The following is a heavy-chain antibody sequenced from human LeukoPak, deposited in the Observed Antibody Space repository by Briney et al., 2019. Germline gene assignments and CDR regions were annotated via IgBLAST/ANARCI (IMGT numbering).Heavy chain of an antibody. J-gene: IGHJ5*02. CDR3: ARGLGQQLVSNWFDP. D-gene: IGHD6-13*01. Sequence: GSLRLSCAASGFTFSDYYMSWIRQPPGKGLEWIGSIYYSGSTYYNPSLKSRVAISVDTSKNQFSLKLSSVTAADTAVYYCARGLGQQLVSNWFDPWGQGTLVTVSS. CDR1: GFTFSDYY. V-gene: IGHV4-38-2*01. CDR2: IYYSGST.